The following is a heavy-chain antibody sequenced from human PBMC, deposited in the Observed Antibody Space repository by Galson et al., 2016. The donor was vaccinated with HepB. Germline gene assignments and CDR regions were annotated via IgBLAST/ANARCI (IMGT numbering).Heavy chain of an antibody. D-gene: IGHD3-10*01. V-gene: IGHV3-33*01. CDR3: ARERRYYGSGSHYYFDF. CDR1: GFTFSRHG. CDR2: IWYDGSNK. J-gene: IGHJ4*02. Sequence: SLRLSCAASGFTFSRHGMHWVRQTPGKGLEWVAVIWYDGSNKYYVDSVKGRFTISRDDSKNVLYLQMNSLRAEDTAVYYCARERRYYGSGSHYYFDFWGQGTLVTVSS.